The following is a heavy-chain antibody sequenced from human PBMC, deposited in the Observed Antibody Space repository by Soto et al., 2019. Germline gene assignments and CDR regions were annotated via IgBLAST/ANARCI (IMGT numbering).Heavy chain of an antibody. J-gene: IGHJ4*02. V-gene: IGHV3-23*01. CDR2: ISGSGGST. CDR3: ARRGSGSYYDY. D-gene: IGHD1-26*01. CDR1: GFTFSSYA. Sequence: EVQLLESGGGLVQPVGSLRLSCAASGFTFSSYAMRWVRQAPGKGLEWVSAISGSGGSTYYADSVKGRYTISRDNSKNTLYLQMTSLRAEDTAVYYCARRGSGSYYDYWGQGTLVTVSS.